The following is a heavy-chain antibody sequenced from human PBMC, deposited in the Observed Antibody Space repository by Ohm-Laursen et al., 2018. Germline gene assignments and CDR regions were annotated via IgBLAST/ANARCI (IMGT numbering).Heavy chain of an antibody. CDR3: ARGPYTGRFDP. D-gene: IGHD3-10*01. J-gene: IGHJ5*02. CDR1: GFTFSNYW. V-gene: IGHV3-74*01. CDR2: INSDGSST. Sequence: SLRLSCAASGFTFSNYWMHWVRQAPGKGLMWVSRINSDGSSTSYADSVKGRFTISRDNAKNTLYLQTNSLRAEDTAVYYCARGPYTGRFDPWGQGTLVTVSS.